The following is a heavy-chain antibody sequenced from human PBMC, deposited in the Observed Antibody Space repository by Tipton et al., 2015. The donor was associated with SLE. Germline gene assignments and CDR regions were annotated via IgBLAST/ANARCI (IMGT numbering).Heavy chain of an antibody. Sequence: TLSLTCEVYGVSFSGYYWSWIRQPPGKGLEWIGEINDAEGANYNPSLESRVTISIDKSKNRFSLRVSSVTAADTAVYYCARRRDGYYYYYGMDVWGQGTTVTVSS. CDR2: INDAEGA. J-gene: IGHJ6*02. CDR3: ARRRDGYYYYYGMDV. CDR1: GVSFSGYY. V-gene: IGHV4-34*01.